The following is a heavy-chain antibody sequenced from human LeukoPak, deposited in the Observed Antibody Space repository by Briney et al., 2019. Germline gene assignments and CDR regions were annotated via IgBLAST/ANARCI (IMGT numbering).Heavy chain of an antibody. CDR1: GYTFTSYD. D-gene: IGHD6-6*01. V-gene: IGHV1-8*01. CDR2: MNPNSGNT. Sequence: PRASVKVSCKASGYTFTSYDINWVRQATGQGLEWMGWMNPNSGNTGYAQKFQGRVTMTRNTSISTAYMELSSLRSEDTAVYYCARGVFVRRYCSSMRFDPWGQGTLVTVSS. CDR3: ARGVFVRRYCSSMRFDP. J-gene: IGHJ5*02.